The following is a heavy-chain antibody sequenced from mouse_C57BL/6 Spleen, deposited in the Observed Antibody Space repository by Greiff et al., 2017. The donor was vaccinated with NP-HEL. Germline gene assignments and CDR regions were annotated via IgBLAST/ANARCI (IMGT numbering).Heavy chain of an antibody. CDR3: ARGNSDYESAMDY. V-gene: IGHV1-66*01. D-gene: IGHD2-4*01. CDR2: IYPGSGNT. J-gene: IGHJ4*01. Sequence: QVQLKESGPELVKPGASVKISCKASGYSFTSYYIHWVKQRPGQGLEWIGWIYPGSGNTKYNEKFKGKATLTADTSSSTAYMQLSSLTSEDSAVYYCARGNSDYESAMDYWGQGTSVTVSS. CDR1: GYSFTSYY.